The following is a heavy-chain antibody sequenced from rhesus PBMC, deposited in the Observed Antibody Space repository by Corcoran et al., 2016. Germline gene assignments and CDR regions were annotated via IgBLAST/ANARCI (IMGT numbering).Heavy chain of an antibody. J-gene: IGHJ4*01. CDR1: GGSVSSSNW. CDR3: ARSYSGSYSVIDY. D-gene: IGHD3-16*01. V-gene: IGHV4-65*01. CDR2: ISGSSGST. Sequence: QVQLQESGPGLVKPSETLSLTCAVSGGSVSSSNWWSWIRQPPGKGLEWIGYISGSSGSTYYNPSLKSRVTISTDTSKNQFSLKLSSVTAADPAVYYCARSYSGSYSVIDYWGQGVLVTVSS.